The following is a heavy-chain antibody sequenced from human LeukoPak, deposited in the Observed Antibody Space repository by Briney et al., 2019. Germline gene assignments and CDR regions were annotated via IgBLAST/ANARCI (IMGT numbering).Heavy chain of an antibody. CDR1: GFTFDDYA. CDR2: ISWNSGSI. J-gene: IGHJ3*02. CDR3: AKGQKTGYSSRDHAFDI. V-gene: IGHV3-9*01. Sequence: PGGSLRLSCAASGFTFDDYATHWVRQAPGKGPVWVSGISWNSGSIGYADSVKGRFTISRDNAKNSLYLQMNSLRAEDTALYYCAKGQKTGYSSRDHAFDIWGQGTMVTVSS. D-gene: IGHD6-13*01.